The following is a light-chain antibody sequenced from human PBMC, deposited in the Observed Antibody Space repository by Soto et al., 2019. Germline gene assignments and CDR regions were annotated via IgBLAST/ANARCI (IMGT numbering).Light chain of an antibody. V-gene: IGKV3-15*01. Sequence: EIVLTQSPGTLSLSPGERATLSCRASQSVSSTLSWYQQKPGQAPRLLIYGASTRAAGIPARFSGSGSGTEFTLTISSLQSEDFAVYYCQQYSNWPPITFGQGTRLEIK. CDR1: QSVSST. CDR3: QQYSNWPPIT. CDR2: GAS. J-gene: IGKJ5*01.